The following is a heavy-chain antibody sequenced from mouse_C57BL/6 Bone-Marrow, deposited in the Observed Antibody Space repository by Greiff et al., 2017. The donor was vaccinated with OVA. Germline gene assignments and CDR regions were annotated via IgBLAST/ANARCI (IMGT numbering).Heavy chain of an antibody. CDR1: GYTFTSYD. CDR3: VRSGYFDY. CDR2: IYPRDGST. Sequence: LEESGPELVKPGASVKLSCKASGYTFTSYDINWVKQRPGQGLEWIGWIYPRDGSTKYNEKFKGKATLTVDTSSSTAYMELHSLTSEDSAVYFCVRSGYFDYWGQGTTLTVSS. V-gene: IGHV1-85*01. J-gene: IGHJ2*01. D-gene: IGHD3-2*02.